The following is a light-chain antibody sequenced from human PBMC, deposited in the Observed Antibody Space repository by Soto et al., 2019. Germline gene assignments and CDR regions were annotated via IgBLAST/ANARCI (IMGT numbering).Light chain of an antibody. CDR2: DAS. J-gene: IGKJ5*01. CDR1: HSVTTH. Sequence: EIVLTQSPDTLSLSPGERAPLSCSASHSVTTHLAWFQQRPGQTPRLLIYDASTRAPGIPARFSGRGSGADFTLTISSLEPEDFAVYYCQQRSDSITFGQGTRLEI. CDR3: QQRSDSIT. V-gene: IGKV3-11*01.